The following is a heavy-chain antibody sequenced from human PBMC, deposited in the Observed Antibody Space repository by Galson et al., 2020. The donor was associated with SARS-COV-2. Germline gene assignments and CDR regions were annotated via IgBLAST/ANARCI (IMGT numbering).Heavy chain of an antibody. CDR2: IYSSGST. D-gene: IGHD4-4*01. Sequence: SETLSLTCTVSGGSISSYYWSWIRQPPGKGLEWIGYIYSSGSTHYNPSLKSRVTISVDPSKNQFSLKLSSVTAADTAVYYCARSSSNPYYYDYGMDVWGQGTTVTVSS. CDR1: GGSISSYY. V-gene: IGHV4-59*13. J-gene: IGHJ6*02. CDR3: ARSSSNPYYYDYGMDV.